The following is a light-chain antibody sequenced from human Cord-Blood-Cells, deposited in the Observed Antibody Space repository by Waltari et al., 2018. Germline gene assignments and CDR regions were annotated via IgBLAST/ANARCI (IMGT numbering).Light chain of an antibody. J-gene: IGKJ2*01. Sequence: DIQMTHSPSSLSASVGDRVTITCRASQSISSYLNWYQQKPGKAPKLLIYAASSLQSGVPSRFSGSGSGTDFTLTISSLQPEDFATYYCQQSYSTPNTFGQGTKLEIK. CDR1: QSISSY. CDR3: QQSYSTPNT. V-gene: IGKV1-39*01. CDR2: AAS.